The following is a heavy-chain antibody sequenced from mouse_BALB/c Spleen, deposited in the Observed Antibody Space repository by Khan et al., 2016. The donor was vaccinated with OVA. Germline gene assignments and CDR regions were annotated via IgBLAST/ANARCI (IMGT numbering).Heavy chain of an antibody. D-gene: IGHD1-1*02. Sequence: QVQLQQPGAELVRPGASVKLSCKASGYTFTTSWINWVKQRPGQGLEWIGNIYPSTGYTNYNQSFKDKATLTVDKSSSKAYMHLISPTSEDSAVYYCSRYGAVADYWGQGTTLTVSS. V-gene: IGHV1-69*02. J-gene: IGHJ2*01. CDR2: IYPSTGYT. CDR1: GYTFTTSW. CDR3: SRYGAVADY.